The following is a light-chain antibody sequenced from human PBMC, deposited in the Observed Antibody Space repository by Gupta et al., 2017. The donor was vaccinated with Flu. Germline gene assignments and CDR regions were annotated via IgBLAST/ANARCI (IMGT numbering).Light chain of an antibody. CDR2: DAS. V-gene: IGKV3-11*01. CDR1: QSVSSY. CDR3: QQRSNWPPIT. Sequence: ERATLSCRARQSVSSYVAWYQQKPGQAPRLLIYDASNRATGIPARFSGSGSGTDFTLTISSLEPEDFAVYYWQQRSNWPPITFGQGTRLEIK. J-gene: IGKJ5*01.